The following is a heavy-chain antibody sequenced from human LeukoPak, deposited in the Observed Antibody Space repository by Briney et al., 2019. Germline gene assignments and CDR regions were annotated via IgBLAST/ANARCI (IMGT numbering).Heavy chain of an antibody. D-gene: IGHD6-13*01. CDR3: AKLPSSWARGAFDI. CDR2: ISGSGGST. CDR1: GFTLSSYA. J-gene: IGHJ3*02. Sequence: PGGSLRLSCAPSGFTLSSYAMSWVRQAPGKGLEWVSAISGSGGSTYYADSVKGRFTISRDNSKNTLYLQMNSLRAEDTSVYYCAKLPSSWARGAFDIWGQGTMVTVSS. V-gene: IGHV3-23*01.